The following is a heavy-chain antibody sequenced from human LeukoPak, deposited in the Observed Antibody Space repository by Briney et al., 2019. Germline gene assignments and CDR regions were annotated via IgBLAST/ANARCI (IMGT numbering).Heavy chain of an antibody. CDR2: IIPILGIA. CDR3: AREAYDILTGYFDY. Sequence: GASVKVSCKASGGTFSSYAISWARQAPGQGLEWMGRIIPILGIANYAQKFQGRVTITADKSTSTAYMELSSLRSEDTAVYYCAREAYDILTGYFDYWGQGTLVTVSS. CDR1: GGTFSSYA. D-gene: IGHD3-9*01. V-gene: IGHV1-69*04. J-gene: IGHJ4*02.